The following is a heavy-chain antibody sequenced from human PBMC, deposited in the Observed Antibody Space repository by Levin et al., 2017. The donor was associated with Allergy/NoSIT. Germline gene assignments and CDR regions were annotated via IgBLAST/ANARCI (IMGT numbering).Heavy chain of an antibody. D-gene: IGHD6-19*01. CDR3: ARHVRAVAGTDY. CDR2: VYYSGST. V-gene: IGHV4-39*01. Sequence: ESLKISCTVSGGSISSSNYYWGWIRQPPGKGLEWIGSVYYSGSTFYNPPLKSRVTISVDTSKNHFSLKLSSVTAADTAVYYCARHVRAVAGTDYWGPGSLVTVSS. J-gene: IGHJ4*02. CDR1: GGSISSSNYY.